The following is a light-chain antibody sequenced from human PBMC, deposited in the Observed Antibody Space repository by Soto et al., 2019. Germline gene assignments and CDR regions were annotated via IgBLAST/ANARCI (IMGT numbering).Light chain of an antibody. Sequence: QLVLTQSPSASASLGASVKLTCTLSSGHSSYAIAWHQQQPEKGPRYLMKLNSDVSHVKGDGIPDRFSGSSSGAERYLTFSGLQSEDEADYYCQTWGTGPFVFGTGTKVTVL. CDR2: LNSDVSH. CDR1: SGHSSYA. J-gene: IGLJ1*01. CDR3: QTWGTGPFV. V-gene: IGLV4-69*01.